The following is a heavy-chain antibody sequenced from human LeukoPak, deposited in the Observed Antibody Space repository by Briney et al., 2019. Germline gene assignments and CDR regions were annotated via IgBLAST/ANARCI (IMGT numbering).Heavy chain of an antibody. D-gene: IGHD3-10*01. Sequence: KPSETLSLTCAVYGGSFSGYYWSWIRQPPGKGLEWIGEINRSGSTNYNPSLKSRVTISVDTSKNQFSLKLSSVTAADTAVYYCARSGVLLWFGELSPAFDIWGQGTMVTVSS. J-gene: IGHJ3*02. CDR3: ARSGVLLWFGELSPAFDI. V-gene: IGHV4-34*01. CDR2: INRSGST. CDR1: GGSFSGYY.